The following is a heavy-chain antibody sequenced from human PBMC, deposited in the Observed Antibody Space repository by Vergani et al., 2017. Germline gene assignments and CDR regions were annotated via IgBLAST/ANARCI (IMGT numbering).Heavy chain of an antibody. CDR1: GGSISGSY. CDR3: ARAGIWLPNN. V-gene: IGHV4-34*02. Sequence: QVQLQQWGAGLVKPSETLSLTCVVHGGSISGSYWSWIRQPPGKGLEWIGESNHSGSANYNPSLQSPVTISIDTSKNQFSLRLFSVTAADTAVYYCARAGIWLPNNWGQGTLVTVS. J-gene: IGHJ4*02. CDR2: SNHSGSA. D-gene: IGHD3-9*01.